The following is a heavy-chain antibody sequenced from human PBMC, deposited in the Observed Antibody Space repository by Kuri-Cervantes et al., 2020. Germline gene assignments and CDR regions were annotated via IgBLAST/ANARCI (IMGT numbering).Heavy chain of an antibody. CDR3: ARAEYSSGWYVYFDY. V-gene: IGHV4-39*07. J-gene: IGHJ4*02. CDR2: IYYSGIT. CDR1: GGSISSSSYY. D-gene: IGHD6-19*01. Sequence: SETLSLTCTVSGGSISSSSYYWGWIRQPPGKGLEWIGSIYYSGITYYNPSLKSRVTISVDTSKNQFSLKLSSVTAADTAVYYCARAEYSSGWYVYFDYWGQGTPVTVSS.